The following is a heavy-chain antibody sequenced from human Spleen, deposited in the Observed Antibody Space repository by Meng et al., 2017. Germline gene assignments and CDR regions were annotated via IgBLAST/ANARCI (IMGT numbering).Heavy chain of an antibody. V-gene: IGHV1-2*06. J-gene: IGHJ4*02. CDR3: ARDEDISAAGKLFGDY. Sequence: QGQLVQSGAEVRKPGAPVKVSCKPSGYNFPDYNIHWVRRAPGQGLEWMGRINPKSGDTHYAQKFQARVTMTGDTSISTAYMELSGLRSDDTAMYYCARDEDISAAGKLFGDYWGQGTLVTVSS. CDR1: GYNFPDYN. CDR2: INPKSGDT. D-gene: IGHD6-25*01.